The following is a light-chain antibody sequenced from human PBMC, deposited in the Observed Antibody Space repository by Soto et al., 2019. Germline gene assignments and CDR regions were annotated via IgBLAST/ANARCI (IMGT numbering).Light chain of an antibody. CDR1: SSDVGGYNF. CDR3: NSYAGSNNFVL. J-gene: IGLJ2*01. CDR2: EVN. Sequence: QSALTQPPSGSGSPGQSVTISCTGTSSDVGGYNFVSWFQQNPGKAPKLIIYEVNKRPSGVPDRFSGSKSGNTASLTVSGLQAEDEADYYCNSYAGSNNFVLFGGGTKLTVL. V-gene: IGLV2-8*01.